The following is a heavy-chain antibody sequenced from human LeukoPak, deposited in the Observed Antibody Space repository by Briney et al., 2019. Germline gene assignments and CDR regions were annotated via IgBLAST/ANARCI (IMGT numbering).Heavy chain of an antibody. V-gene: IGHV3-21*01. CDR2: ISSSSSYI. D-gene: IGHD5-12*01. Sequence: GGSLRLSCAASGFIFSSYSMNWVRQAPGKGLEWVSSISSSSSYIYYADSVKGRFTISRDNAKNSLYLQMNSLRAEDTAVYYCARRDGGYVYFDYWGQGTLVTVSS. J-gene: IGHJ4*02. CDR3: ARRDGGYVYFDY. CDR1: GFIFSSYS.